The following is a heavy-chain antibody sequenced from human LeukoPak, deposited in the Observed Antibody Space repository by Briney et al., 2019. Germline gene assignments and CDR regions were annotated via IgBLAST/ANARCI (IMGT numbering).Heavy chain of an antibody. CDR1: GFTFSSYA. CDR2: ISGSGGST. CDR3: ARDPRSRPGGY. Sequence: PGGSLRLSCAASGFTFSSYAMSWVRQAPGKGLEWVSAISGSGGSTYYADSVKGRFTISRDNAKNSLYLQMNSLRAEDTAVYYCARDPRSRPGGYWGQGTLVTVSS. D-gene: IGHD6-25*01. J-gene: IGHJ4*02. V-gene: IGHV3-23*01.